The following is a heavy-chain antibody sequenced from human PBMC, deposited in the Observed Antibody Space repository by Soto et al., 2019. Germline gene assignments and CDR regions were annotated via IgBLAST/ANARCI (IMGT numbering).Heavy chain of an antibody. V-gene: IGHV4-59*01. D-gene: IGHD3-3*01. CDR1: GGSISSYY. CDR2: IYYSGST. J-gene: IGHJ6*02. CDR3: ARDRYYDFWSGYGAFYYYGMDV. Sequence: SETLSLTCTVSGGSISSYYWSWIRQPPGKGLEWIGYIYYSGSTNYNPSLKSRVTISVDTSKNQFSLKLSSVTAADTAVYYCARDRYYDFWSGYGAFYYYGMDVWGQGTTVTVSS.